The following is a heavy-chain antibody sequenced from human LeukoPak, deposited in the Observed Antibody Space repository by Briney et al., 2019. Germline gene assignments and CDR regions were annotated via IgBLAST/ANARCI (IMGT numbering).Heavy chain of an antibody. CDR2: IYSSGST. J-gene: IGHJ4*02. CDR1: GVSISSYY. D-gene: IGHD3-22*01. CDR3: ARTPIYYYDNSGYYN. V-gene: IGHV4-4*07. Sequence: SETLSLTCTVSGVSISSYYWSWIRQPAGKGLEWIGLIYSSGSTSYNPSLKSRVTMSVDTSKNQFSLKLSSVTAADTAVYYCARTPIYYYDNSGYYNWGQGTLVTVSS.